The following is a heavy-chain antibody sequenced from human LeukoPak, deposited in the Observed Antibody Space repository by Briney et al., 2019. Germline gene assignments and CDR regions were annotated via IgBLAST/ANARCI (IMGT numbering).Heavy chain of an antibody. V-gene: IGHV3-30*03. CDR3: ARDGYDYVWGNHMYYFDY. CDR1: GFTFSSYG. Sequence: PGGSLRLSCAASGFTFSSYGMHWVRQAPGKGLEWVAVISYDGSNKYYADSVKGRFTISRDNSKNTLYLQMNSLRAEDTAVYYWARDGYDYVWGNHMYYFDYWGQGTLVTVSS. J-gene: IGHJ4*02. D-gene: IGHD3-16*01. CDR2: ISYDGSNK.